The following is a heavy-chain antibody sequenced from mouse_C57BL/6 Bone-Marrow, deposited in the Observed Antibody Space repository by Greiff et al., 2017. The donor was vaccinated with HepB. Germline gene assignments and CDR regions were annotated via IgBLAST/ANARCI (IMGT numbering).Heavy chain of an antibody. CDR3: ARPDSSGYGYAMDY. J-gene: IGHJ4*01. Sequence: QVQLKQSGPELVKPGASVKLSCKASGYTFTSYDINWVKQRPGQGLEWIGWIYPRDGSTKYNEKFKGKATLTVDTSSSTAYMELHSLTSEDSAVYFCARPDSSGYGYAMDYWGQGTSVTVSS. V-gene: IGHV1-85*01. CDR1: GYTFTSYD. CDR2: IYPRDGST. D-gene: IGHD3-2*02.